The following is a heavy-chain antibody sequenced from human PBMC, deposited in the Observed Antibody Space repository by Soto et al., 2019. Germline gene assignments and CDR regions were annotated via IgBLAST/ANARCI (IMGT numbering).Heavy chain of an antibody. CDR2: INAYNGNT. CDR3: ARGPRLTVGITMIVVVIDY. D-gene: IGHD3-22*01. Sequence: GASVKVSCTDSGDTFTSNAMKWVRQDTRQGLEWMGWINAYNGNTNYAQNLQGRVTLTTDTSTSTAYMELRSLRSDDTAVYYCARGPRLTVGITMIVVVIDYWGQGTLVTVSS. V-gene: IGHV1-18*01. CDR1: GDTFTSNA. J-gene: IGHJ4*02.